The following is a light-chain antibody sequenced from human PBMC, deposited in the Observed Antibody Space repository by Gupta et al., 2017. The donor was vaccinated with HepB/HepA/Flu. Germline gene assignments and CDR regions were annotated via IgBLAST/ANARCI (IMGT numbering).Light chain of an antibody. CDR3: ATWDDSLSGRVV. Sequence: QSVLTQPPSASGTPGQRVTISCSGSSSNIGNNYVYRYQQLPGTAPKLLIYRSNQRPSGVPDRFSGSKSGTSASLAISGLRSEDEADYYCATWDDSLSGRVVFGGGTKLTVL. V-gene: IGLV1-47*01. CDR2: RSN. J-gene: IGLJ2*01. CDR1: SSNIGNNY.